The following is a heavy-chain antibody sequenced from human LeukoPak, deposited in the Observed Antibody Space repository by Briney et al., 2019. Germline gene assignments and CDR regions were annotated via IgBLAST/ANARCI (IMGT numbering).Heavy chain of an antibody. CDR2: INPNSGGT. Sequence: ASVKVSCKASGYTFTGYYMHWVRQAPGQWLEWMGWINPNSGGTNYAQKFQGRVTMTRDTSISTAYMELSRLRSDDTAVYYCATTIDYGDYKAFDIWGQGTMVTVSS. CDR1: GYTFTGYY. CDR3: ATTIDYGDYKAFDI. D-gene: IGHD4-17*01. J-gene: IGHJ3*02. V-gene: IGHV1-2*02.